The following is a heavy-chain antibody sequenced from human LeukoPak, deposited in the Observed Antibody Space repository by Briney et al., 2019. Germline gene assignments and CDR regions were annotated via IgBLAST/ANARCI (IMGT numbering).Heavy chain of an antibody. J-gene: IGHJ4*02. CDR1: GYTFTSYG. D-gene: IGHD3-10*01. CDR3: ASDLLRYYYGSGSSAFYY. CDR2: ISAYNGNT. Sequence: ASVKVSCKASGYTFTSYGISWVRQAPGQGLEWMGWISAYNGNTNYAQKLQGRVTMTTDTSTSTAYMELRSLRSDDTAVYYCASDLLRYYYGSGSSAFYYRGQGTLVTVSS. V-gene: IGHV1-18*01.